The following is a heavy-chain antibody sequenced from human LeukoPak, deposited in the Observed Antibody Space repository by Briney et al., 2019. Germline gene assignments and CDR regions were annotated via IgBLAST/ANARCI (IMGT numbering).Heavy chain of an antibody. V-gene: IGHV1-46*01. CDR3: ARFDAGFFHAFDY. CDR2: INPSGGST. Sequence: ASVKVSCKASGYTFTSYYIHWVRQAPGQGVEWRGIINPSGGSTSYAQKFQGRVTMTRDMSTSTVYMELGSLRSEDTAVYYCARFDAGFFHAFDYWGQGTLVTVSS. CDR1: GYTFTSYY. D-gene: IGHD2-15*01. J-gene: IGHJ4*02.